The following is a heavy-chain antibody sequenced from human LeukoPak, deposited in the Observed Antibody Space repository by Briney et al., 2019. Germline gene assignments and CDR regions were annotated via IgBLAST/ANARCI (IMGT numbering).Heavy chain of an antibody. Sequence: PGGSLRLSCAASGFTFSSYEMNWVRQAPGKGLEWVSYISSSGSTIYYADSVKGRFTISRGNAKNSLYLQMNSLRAGDTAVYYWAIRLQWGVGFDYWGQGTLVTVSS. J-gene: IGHJ4*02. CDR1: GFTFSSYE. D-gene: IGHD1-26*01. CDR3: AIRLQWGVGFDY. V-gene: IGHV3-48*03. CDR2: ISSSGSTI.